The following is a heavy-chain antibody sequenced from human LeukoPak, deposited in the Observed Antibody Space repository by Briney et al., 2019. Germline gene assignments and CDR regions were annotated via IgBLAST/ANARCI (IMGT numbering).Heavy chain of an antibody. CDR2: ISGGGGST. V-gene: IGHV3-23*01. J-gene: IGHJ2*01. D-gene: IGHD6-13*01. CDR1: GFTFSSYA. CDR3: AKDLGGSSSWAYWYFDL. Sequence: PGGSLRLSCAASGFTFSSYAMSWVRQAPGKGLEWVSAISGGGGSTYYAASVKGRFTISRDNSKNTLYLRMNSLRAEDTAVYYCAKDLGGSSSWAYWYFDLWGRGTLVAVSS.